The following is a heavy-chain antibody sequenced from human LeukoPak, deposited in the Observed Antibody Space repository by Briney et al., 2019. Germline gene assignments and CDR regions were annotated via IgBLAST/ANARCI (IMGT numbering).Heavy chain of an antibody. J-gene: IGHJ4*02. CDR2: IKSKTDGGTT. CDR1: GFSFSSAW. Sequence: GGSLRLSCAASGFSFSSAWMSWVRQAPGKGLDWVGRIKSKTDGGTTDYAAPVKGRFTISRDDSKNTLYLQMNSLKTEDTAVYYCTQGIDLFDYWGQGTLVTVSS. CDR3: TQGIDLFDY. V-gene: IGHV3-15*01. D-gene: IGHD2-15*01.